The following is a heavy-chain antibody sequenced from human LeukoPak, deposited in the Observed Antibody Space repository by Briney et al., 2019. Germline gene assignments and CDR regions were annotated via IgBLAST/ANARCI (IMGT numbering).Heavy chain of an antibody. CDR2: IFYSGTT. Sequence: SSETLSLTCTVSGGSLSIYYWSWVRHPPGKGLEWIGYIFYSGTTNYNPSPKSRVTISVDTSKNQFSLKLSSVSAADTAIYYCARELYGSGSYSAFDVWGQGTMVTVSS. D-gene: IGHD3-10*01. J-gene: IGHJ3*01. CDR1: GGSLSIYY. V-gene: IGHV4-59*01. CDR3: ARELYGSGSYSAFDV.